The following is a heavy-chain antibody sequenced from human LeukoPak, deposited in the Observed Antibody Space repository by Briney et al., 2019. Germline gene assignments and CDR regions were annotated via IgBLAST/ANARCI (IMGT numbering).Heavy chain of an antibody. J-gene: IGHJ3*02. CDR3: AREGTFQDDAFDT. D-gene: IGHD1/OR15-1a*01. Sequence: PGGSLRLSCAASGFTFSTYWMSWVRQAPGKGLEWVANIKQDGSDKYYVDSVKGRFTVSRDNAEKSLYLQLNSLRAEDTAVYYCAREGTFQDDAFDTWGQGTMVTVSS. CDR1: GFTFSTYW. CDR2: IKQDGSDK. V-gene: IGHV3-7*01.